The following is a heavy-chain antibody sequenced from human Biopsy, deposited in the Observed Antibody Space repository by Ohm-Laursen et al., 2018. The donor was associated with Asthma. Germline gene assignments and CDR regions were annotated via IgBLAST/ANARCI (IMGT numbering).Heavy chain of an antibody. J-gene: IGHJ6*02. CDR2: LIPVLGTP. V-gene: IGHV1-69*01. CDR3: ARGYSGSDRIVYYYSGLEV. D-gene: IGHD5-12*01. CDR1: GDSFSYYA. Sequence: GSSVKVSCKASGDSFSYYAISWVRQAPGQGLEWMGGLIPVLGTPDHAQMFEGRVTITADESTSTAYMELSSLSSEDTAVYYCARGYSGSDRIVYYYSGLEVWGQGTTVTVSS.